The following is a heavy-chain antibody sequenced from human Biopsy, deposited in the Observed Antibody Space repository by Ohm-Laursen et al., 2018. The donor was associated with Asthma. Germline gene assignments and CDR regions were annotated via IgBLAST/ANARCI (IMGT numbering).Heavy chain of an antibody. V-gene: IGHV1-2*06. J-gene: IGHJ5*02. CDR1: GYTFIGYH. CDR2: INPNSGGT. Sequence: ASVKVSCKTSGYTFIGYHIHRVRQAPGQGLEWMGRINPNSGGTNYAQKFQGRVTMTSDTSISTAYMELSRLRSDDTALYYCARGQKSPGDRWFDPWGQGTLVTVSS. D-gene: IGHD7-27*01. CDR3: ARGQKSPGDRWFDP.